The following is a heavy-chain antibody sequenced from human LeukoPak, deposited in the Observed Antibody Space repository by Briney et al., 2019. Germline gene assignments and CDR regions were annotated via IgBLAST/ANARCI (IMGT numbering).Heavy chain of an antibody. CDR3: ARRMVGGVIKSPFDY. CDR2: IYPGDSDT. J-gene: IGHJ4*02. V-gene: IGHV5-51*01. D-gene: IGHD3-10*01. Sequence: RGESLKISCKGSGYSFTSYWIDWVRQMPGKGLEWMGIIYPGDSDTRYSPSFQGQVTISADKSIGTAYLQWSSLKASDTAMYYCARRMVGGVIKSPFDYWGQGTLVTVSS. CDR1: GYSFTSYW.